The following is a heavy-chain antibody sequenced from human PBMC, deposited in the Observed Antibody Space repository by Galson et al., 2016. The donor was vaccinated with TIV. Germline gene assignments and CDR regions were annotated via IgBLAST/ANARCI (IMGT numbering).Heavy chain of an antibody. J-gene: IGHJ4*02. Sequence: SLRLSCAASGFTFRTNGMHWVRQAPGKGLEWVAVILYDGSNKYYADSVKGRFTISRDNSKNTVSLLMNSLRAEDTAVYYCAKDPRIYGDYLLAYFDYWGQGTLVSVSS. V-gene: IGHV3-30*18. CDR3: AKDPRIYGDYLLAYFDY. D-gene: IGHD4-17*01. CDR2: ILYDGSNK. CDR1: GFTFRTNG.